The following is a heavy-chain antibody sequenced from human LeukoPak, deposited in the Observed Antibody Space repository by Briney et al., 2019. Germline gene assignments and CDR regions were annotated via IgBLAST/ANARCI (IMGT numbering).Heavy chain of an antibody. D-gene: IGHD3-22*01. CDR3: ARVRYDSSGYSLFDY. Sequence: GGSLRLSCAASGFTFSSYDMHWVRQATGKGLEWVSAIGTAGDTYYPGSVKSRFTISRENAKNSLYLQMNSLRAGDTAVYYCARVRYDSSGYSLFDYWGQGTLVTVSS. CDR2: IGTAGDT. V-gene: IGHV3-13*01. J-gene: IGHJ4*02. CDR1: GFTFSSYD.